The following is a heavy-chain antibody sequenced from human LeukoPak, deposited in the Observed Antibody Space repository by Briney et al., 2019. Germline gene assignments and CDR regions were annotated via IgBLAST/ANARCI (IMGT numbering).Heavy chain of an antibody. CDR2: IKEDGSEK. CDR3: ARDCVIVGAPCYDS. V-gene: IGHV3-7*04. Sequence: GGSLRLSCAASGSTFSSYWMSWVRQAPGKGLEWVANIKEDGSEKIYVDSLKGRFTISRDNAKNSLYLQMNSLRAEDTAVYYCARDCVIVGAPCYDSWGQGTLVTVSS. CDR1: GSTFSSYW. J-gene: IGHJ5*01. D-gene: IGHD1-26*01.